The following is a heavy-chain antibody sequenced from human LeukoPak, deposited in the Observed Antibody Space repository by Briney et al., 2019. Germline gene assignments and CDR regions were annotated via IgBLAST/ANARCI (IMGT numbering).Heavy chain of an antibody. V-gene: IGHV4-34*01. CDR3: ARVFGMLSADY. CDR2: IKHSGST. J-gene: IGHJ4*02. D-gene: IGHD3-3*01. Sequence: PSETLSLTCAVYGGSFSGYYWSWIRQPPGGRLEWIGEIKHSGSTTYITSLKRRVTISVDTTKNQFSLKLSSVTAADTAVYYCARVFGMLSADYWGQGTLVTVSS. CDR1: GGSFSGYY.